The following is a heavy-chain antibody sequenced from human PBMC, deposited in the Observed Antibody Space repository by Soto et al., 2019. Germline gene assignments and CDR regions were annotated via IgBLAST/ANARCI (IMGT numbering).Heavy chain of an antibody. CDR3: SRSGYSYGPNPLLY. CDR1: GGSISSYY. D-gene: IGHD5-18*01. Sequence: SETLSLTCTVSGGSISSYYWSWIRQPPGKGLEWIGYIYYSGSTNYNPSLKSRVTISVDTSKNQFSLKLSSVTAADTAVYYCSRSGYSYGPNPLLYWGQGTLVTVSS. CDR2: IYYSGST. V-gene: IGHV4-59*12. J-gene: IGHJ4*02.